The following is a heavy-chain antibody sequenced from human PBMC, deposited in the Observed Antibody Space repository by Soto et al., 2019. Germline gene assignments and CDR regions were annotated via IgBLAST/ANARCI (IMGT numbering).Heavy chain of an antibody. CDR1: GYTFTSYA. CDR3: AMSRTRIWFGELPQSPDP. V-gene: IGHV1-3*01. J-gene: IGHJ5*02. CDR2: INAGNGNT. D-gene: IGHD3-10*01. Sequence: GASVKVSCKASGYTFTSYAMHWVRQAPGQRLEWMGWINAGNGNTKYSQKFQGRVTITRDTSASTAYMELSSLGSEDTAVYYCAMSRTRIWFGELPQSPDPWGQGTLVTVSS.